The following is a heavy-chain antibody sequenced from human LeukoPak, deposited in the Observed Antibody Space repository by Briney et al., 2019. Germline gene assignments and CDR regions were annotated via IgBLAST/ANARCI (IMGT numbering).Heavy chain of an antibody. Sequence: ASVKVSFKGSGYSYTGYYRHWVRQAPGQGLEGMGWINPYCGDTDSAQKFQGRVAVTRDTSITTAYMDLSRLTSDDTDVYYCARANGGGAYYPFDYWGQGALVTVAS. CDR1: GYSYTGYY. D-gene: IGHD1-26*01. J-gene: IGHJ4*02. CDR3: ARANGGGAYYPFDY. V-gene: IGHV1-2*02. CDR2: INPYCGDT.